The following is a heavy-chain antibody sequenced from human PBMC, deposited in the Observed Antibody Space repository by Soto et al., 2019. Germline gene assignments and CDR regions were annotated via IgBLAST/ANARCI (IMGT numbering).Heavy chain of an antibody. CDR3: ASFRVSSSSSYYGMDV. CDR2: ISSSSSYI. Sequence: EVQLVESGGGLVKPGGSLRLSCAASGFTFSSYSMNWVRQAPGKGLEWVSSISSSSSYIYYADSVKGRFTISRDNAKNSLYLQINSLRAEDTAVYYCASFRVSSSSSYYGMDVWGQGTTVTVSS. J-gene: IGHJ6*02. V-gene: IGHV3-21*01. CDR1: GFTFSSYS. D-gene: IGHD6-6*01.